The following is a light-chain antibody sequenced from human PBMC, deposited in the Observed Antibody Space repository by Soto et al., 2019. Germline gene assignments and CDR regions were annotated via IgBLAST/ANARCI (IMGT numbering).Light chain of an antibody. J-gene: IGLJ1*01. CDR3: SSYAGSLYV. V-gene: IGLV2-8*01. CDR1: SSDVGDYNY. CDR2: EVS. Sequence: QSALTQPPSASGSPGQSVTISCTGTSSDVGDYNYVSWYQQHPGKAPKLMIYEVSKRPSGVPDRFSGSKSGNTASLTVSGLQGEDEADYYCSSYAGSLYVFGTGTKLTVL.